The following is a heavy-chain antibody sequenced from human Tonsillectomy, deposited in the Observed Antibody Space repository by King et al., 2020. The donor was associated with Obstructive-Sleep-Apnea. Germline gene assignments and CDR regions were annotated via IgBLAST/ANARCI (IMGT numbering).Heavy chain of an antibody. CDR3: ARSTVFGLLIYYGMDV. CDR2: IDIDGSST. D-gene: IGHD3/OR15-3a*01. J-gene: IGHJ6*02. Sequence: VQLVESGGGLVQPGWSLRLSCAASGFTFYSYWMHWVRQAPGKGLVWVSRIDIDGSSTSYPDSMKGRVTISRDNAKNTLYLQMNSLRAEDTAVYYCARSTVFGLLIYYGMDVWGQGTTVTVSS. CDR1: GFTFYSYW. V-gene: IGHV3-74*01.